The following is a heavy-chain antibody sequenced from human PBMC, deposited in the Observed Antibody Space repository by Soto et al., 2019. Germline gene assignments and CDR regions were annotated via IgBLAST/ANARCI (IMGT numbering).Heavy chain of an antibody. CDR2: IRSKAYGGTT. CDR1: GFTFGDYA. CDR3: TRVESAQNYYYYYMDV. Sequence: PGGSLRLSCTASGFTFGDYAMSWFRQAPGKGLEWVGFIRSKAYGGTTEYAASVKGRFTISRDDSKSIAYLQMNSLKTEDTAVYYCTRVESAQNYYYYYMDVWGKGTTVTVSS. V-gene: IGHV3-49*03. J-gene: IGHJ6*03.